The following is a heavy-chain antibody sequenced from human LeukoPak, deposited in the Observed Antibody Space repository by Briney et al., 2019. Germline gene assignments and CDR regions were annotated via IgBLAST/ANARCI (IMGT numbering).Heavy chain of an antibody. CDR3: ARGYCSSTSCQKHYYYYGMDV. J-gene: IGHJ6*02. Sequence: GGSLRLSCAASGFTFSNSWMHWVRQAPGKGLEWVSSISSSSSYIYYADSVKGRFTISRDNAKNSLYLQMNSLRAEDTAVYYCARGYCSSTSCQKHYYYYGMDVWGQGTTVTVSS. D-gene: IGHD2-2*01. V-gene: IGHV3-21*01. CDR1: GFTFSNSW. CDR2: ISSSSSYI.